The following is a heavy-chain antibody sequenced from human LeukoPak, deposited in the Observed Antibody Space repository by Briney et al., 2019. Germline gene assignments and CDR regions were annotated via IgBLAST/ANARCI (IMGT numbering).Heavy chain of an antibody. D-gene: IGHD3-10*01. CDR3: ARVHYYGSGLSSYFDY. Sequence: SETLSLTCTVSGGSISSYYWSWIRQPPGKGLEWIGYIYYSGSTKYNPSLKSRVTISVDTSKNQFSLKLSSVTAADTAVYYCARVHYYGSGLSSYFDYWGQGSLVTVSS. J-gene: IGHJ4*02. CDR2: IYYSGST. V-gene: IGHV4-59*01. CDR1: GGSISSYY.